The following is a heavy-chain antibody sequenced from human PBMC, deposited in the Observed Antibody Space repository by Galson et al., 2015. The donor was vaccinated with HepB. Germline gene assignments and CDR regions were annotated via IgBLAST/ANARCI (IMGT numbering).Heavy chain of an antibody. CDR1: GDSVSSSSAA. V-gene: IGHV6-1*01. CDR3: ARDDGKGLDF. CDR2: TYYRSKWYV. J-gene: IGHJ4*02. D-gene: IGHD4-23*01. Sequence: CAISGDSVSSSSAAWNWIRQSPSRGLDWLGSTYYRSKWYVDYAISVESRITIDTDTSKNQFSLQLKSVTPEDTALYYCARDDGKGLDFWGQGTLVTVSS.